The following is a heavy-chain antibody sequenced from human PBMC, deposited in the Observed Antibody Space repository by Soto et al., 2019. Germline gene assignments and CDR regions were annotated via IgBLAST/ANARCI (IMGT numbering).Heavy chain of an antibody. J-gene: IGHJ4*02. CDR2: IWYDGSNK. CDR1: GFTFSSYG. CDR3: ARDPGREVGAADFDY. D-gene: IGHD1-26*01. V-gene: IGHV3-33*01. Sequence: QVQLVESGGGVVQPGRSLTLSCAASGFTFSSYGMHWVRQAPGKGLEWVAVIWYDGSNKYYADSVKGRFTISRDNSKNTLYLQMNSLRAEDTAVYYCARDPGREVGAADFDYWGQGTLVTVSS.